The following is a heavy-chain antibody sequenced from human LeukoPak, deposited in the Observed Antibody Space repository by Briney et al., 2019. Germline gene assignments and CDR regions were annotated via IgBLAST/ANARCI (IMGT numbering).Heavy chain of an antibody. Sequence: ASVKVSCKASGYTFTGYGISWVRQAPGQGLEWMGWISAYNGNTNYAQKLQGRVTMTTDTSTGTAYMELRSLRSDDTAVYYCASSNYYDSSGYYPWYNWFDPWGQGTLVTVSS. CDR2: ISAYNGNT. D-gene: IGHD3-22*01. V-gene: IGHV1-18*01. CDR1: GYTFTGYG. CDR3: ASSNYYDSSGYYPWYNWFDP. J-gene: IGHJ5*02.